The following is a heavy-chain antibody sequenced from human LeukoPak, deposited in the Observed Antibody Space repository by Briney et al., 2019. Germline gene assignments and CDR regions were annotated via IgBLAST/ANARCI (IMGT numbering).Heavy chain of an antibody. J-gene: IGHJ4*02. CDR3: ARGYYYDSSGYYFHHFDY. Sequence: GESLKISCKGSGYRFTRYWIGWVRQMPGKGLEWMGIIYPGDSYTRYSPSFQGQVTISADKFISTAYLQWSSLKASDTAMYYCARGYYYDSSGYYFHHFDYWGQGTLVTVPS. CDR2: IYPGDSYT. V-gene: IGHV5-51*01. D-gene: IGHD3-22*01. CDR1: GYRFTRYW.